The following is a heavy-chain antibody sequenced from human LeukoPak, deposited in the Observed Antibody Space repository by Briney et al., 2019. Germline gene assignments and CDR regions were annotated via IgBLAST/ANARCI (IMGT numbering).Heavy chain of an antibody. D-gene: IGHD3-16*02. CDR1: GDSIINYY. V-gene: IGHV4-59*01. CDR3: ARRASSYYFDN. J-gene: IGHJ4*02. CDR2: IYYTGST. Sequence: SETLSLTCTVSGDSIINYYCSWIRQTPGNGLEWIGFIYYTGSTSYNPSLKSRVTMSVDRSKNLFSLNLSSVTAADTAVYYCARRASSYYFDNWSQGTLVTV.